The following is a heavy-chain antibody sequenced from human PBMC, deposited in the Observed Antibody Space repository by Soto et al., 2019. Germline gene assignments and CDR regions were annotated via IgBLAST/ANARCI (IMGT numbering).Heavy chain of an antibody. CDR3: ARGLARCNNGVCFESLDY. V-gene: IGHV3-13*01. D-gene: IGHD2-8*01. J-gene: IGHJ4*02. CDR2: IGTAGDT. CDR1: GFTFSSYD. Sequence: EVQLVESGGGLVQPGGSLRLSCAASGFTFSSYDMHWVRQATGKGLEWVSAIGTAGDTYYPGSVKGRVTISRENAKNSLYLQMNSLRAGDTAVYYCARGLARCNNGVCFESLDYWGQGTLVTGSS.